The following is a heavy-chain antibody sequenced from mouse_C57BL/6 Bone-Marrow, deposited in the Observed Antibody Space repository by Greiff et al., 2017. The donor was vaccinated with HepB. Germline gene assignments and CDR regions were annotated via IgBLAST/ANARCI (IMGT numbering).Heavy chain of an antibody. D-gene: IGHD1-1*01. V-gene: IGHV14-3*01. CDR1: GFNIKNTY. CDR2: IDPANGNT. J-gene: IGHJ1*03. CDR3: ARKGYYGSSPNWYFDV. Sequence: VQLQQSVAELVRPGASVKLSCTASGFNIKNTYMHWVKQRPEQGLEWIGRIDPANGNTKYAPKFPGKATITADTSSNTAYLQLSSLTSEDTAIYYCARKGYYGSSPNWYFDVWGTGTTVTVSS.